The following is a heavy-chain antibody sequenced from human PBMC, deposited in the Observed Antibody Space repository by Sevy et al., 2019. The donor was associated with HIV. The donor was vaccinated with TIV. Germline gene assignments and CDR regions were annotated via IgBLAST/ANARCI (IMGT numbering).Heavy chain of an antibody. Sequence: GGSLRLSCAASGFTFSEAWMSWVRQAPGKGLEWVGRIKSKTDAATRDFAAPVRGRFSISRDDSANTVYLVMNNLKPEDTGFYYCAAGTGTSDFDHWGQGTLVTVSS. CDR1: GFTFSEAW. J-gene: IGHJ4*02. V-gene: IGHV3-15*01. CDR2: IKSKTDAATR. D-gene: IGHD1-7*01. CDR3: AAGTGTSDFDH.